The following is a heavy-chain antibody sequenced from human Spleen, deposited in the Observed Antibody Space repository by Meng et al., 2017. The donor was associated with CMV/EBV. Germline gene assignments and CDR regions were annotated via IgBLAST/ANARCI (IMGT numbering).Heavy chain of an antibody. V-gene: IGHV3-7*01. D-gene: IGHD2-8*01. CDR2: IKQDGSEK. CDR1: GFTFSSYW. CDR3: ATTNRLQH. J-gene: IGHJ1*01. Sequence: GESLKISCAASGFTFSSYWMSWVRQAPGRGLEWVANIKQDGSEKYYVDSVKGRFTISRDNAKNSLYLQMNSLRAEDTAVYYCATTNRLQHWGQGTLVTVSS.